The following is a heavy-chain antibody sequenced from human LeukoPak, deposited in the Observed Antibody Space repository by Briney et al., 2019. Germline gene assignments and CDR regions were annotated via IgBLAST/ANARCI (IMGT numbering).Heavy chain of an antibody. D-gene: IGHD6-13*01. J-gene: IGHJ4*02. Sequence: GGSLRLSCAASGFTFSSYWMNWVRQAPGKELEWVANINQHGSEEYSVDSVKGRFTISRDNAKNSLFLQMNSLRAEDTAVYYCARDIGAAADCNLDYWGQGTLVTVSS. CDR1: GFTFSSYW. CDR2: INQHGSEE. CDR3: ARDIGAAADCNLDY. V-gene: IGHV3-7*01.